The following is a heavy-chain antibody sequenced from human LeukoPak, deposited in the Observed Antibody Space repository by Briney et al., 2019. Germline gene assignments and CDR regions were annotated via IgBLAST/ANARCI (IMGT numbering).Heavy chain of an antibody. CDR2: IYHSGST. CDR3: ASTAVGAFDY. CDR1: AYSISSGYY. V-gene: IGHV4-38-2*01. Sequence: PSETLSLTCALSAYSISSGYYWGWIRQPPGKGLEWIGSIYHSGSTHYNPSLNTRVTISVDTSKNQFSLKLSSVTAADTAVYYCASTAVGAFDYWGQGTLVTVSS. D-gene: IGHD1-26*01. J-gene: IGHJ4*02.